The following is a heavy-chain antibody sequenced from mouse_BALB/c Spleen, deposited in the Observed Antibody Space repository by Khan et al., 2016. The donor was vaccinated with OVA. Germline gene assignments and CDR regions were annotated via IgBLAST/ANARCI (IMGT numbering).Heavy chain of an antibody. V-gene: IGHV5-6*01. J-gene: IGHJ3*01. Sequence: EVQLVESGGDLMKPGGSLKLSCAASGFTFSSYSMSWVRQIPDKRLEWVASISSDGDYTYYPDSVKGRFTISRDIAKNTLYLQMSSLKSEDTAMYYCASHLTGSFAYWGQGTLVTVSA. CDR1: GFTFSSYS. D-gene: IGHD4-1*01. CDR2: ISSDGDYT. CDR3: ASHLTGSFAY.